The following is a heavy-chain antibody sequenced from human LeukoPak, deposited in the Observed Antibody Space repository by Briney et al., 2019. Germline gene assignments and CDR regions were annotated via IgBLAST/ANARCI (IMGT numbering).Heavy chain of an antibody. CDR1: GGSISSYY. V-gene: IGHV4-59*01. CDR3: ARGGDRYYFDY. J-gene: IGHJ4*02. D-gene: IGHD6-25*01. Sequence: SETLSLTCTVSGGSISSYYWSWIRQPPGKGLEWIGYIYYSGSTNYNPSLKSRVTISVDTSKNQFSLKLSSVTAADTAVYYCARGGDRYYFDYWGQGTLVTVSS. CDR2: IYYSGST.